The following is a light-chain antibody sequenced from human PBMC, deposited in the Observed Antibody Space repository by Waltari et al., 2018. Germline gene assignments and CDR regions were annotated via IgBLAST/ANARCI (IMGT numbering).Light chain of an antibody. Sequence: DIQMTQSPSSLSASLGDRVTISCQASRDITDYLNWCHQKPGKAPSLLIYDTSNLESGVPSRFSGTGSGTHFTLTLSSLQPEDIGTYYCQQFDSLPFTFGPGTKVD. V-gene: IGKV1-33*01. CDR3: QQFDSLPFT. J-gene: IGKJ3*01. CDR1: RDITDY. CDR2: DTS.